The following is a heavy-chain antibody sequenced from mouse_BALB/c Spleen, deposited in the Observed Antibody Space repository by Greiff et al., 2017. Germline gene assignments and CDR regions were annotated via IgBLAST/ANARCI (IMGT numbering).Heavy chain of an antibody. J-gene: IGHJ4*01. D-gene: IGHD3-3*01. CDR3: ARSGDGRAMDY. Sequence: EVKLQESGAELVRPGALVKLSCKASGFNIKDYYMHWVKQRPEQGLEWIGWIDPENGNTIYDPKFQGKASITADTSSNTAYLQLSSLTSEDTAVYYCARSGDGRAMDYWGQGTSVTVSS. CDR2: IDPENGNT. CDR1: GFNIKDYY. V-gene: IGHV14-1*02.